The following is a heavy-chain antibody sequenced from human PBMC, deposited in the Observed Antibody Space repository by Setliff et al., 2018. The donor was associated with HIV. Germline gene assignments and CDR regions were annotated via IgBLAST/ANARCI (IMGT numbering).Heavy chain of an antibody. CDR2: IYYSGST. V-gene: IGHV4-39*01. CDR3: ARHTRYYNFWSGHPPPDY. J-gene: IGHJ4*02. Sequence: PSETLSLTCTVSGGSIWNYYWSWIRQPPGKGLEWIGTIYYSGSTYYNPSLKSRVTISVDTSKNQFSLKLSSVTAADTAVYYCARHTRYYNFWSGHPPPDYWGQGTLVTVSS. CDR1: GGSIWNYY. D-gene: IGHD3-3*01.